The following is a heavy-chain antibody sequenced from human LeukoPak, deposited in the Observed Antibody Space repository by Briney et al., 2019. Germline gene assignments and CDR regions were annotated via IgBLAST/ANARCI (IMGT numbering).Heavy chain of an antibody. CDR3: ARVVGATTYYYYYYMDV. Sequence: SETLSLTCAVSGGSISSSYWWSWIRQPPGKGLEWIGEIYHSGSTNYNLSLKSRVTISVDTSKNQFSLKLSSVTAADTAVYYCARVVGATTYYYYYYMDVWGKGTTVTVSS. J-gene: IGHJ6*03. CDR2: IYHSGST. D-gene: IGHD1-26*01. CDR1: GGSISSSYW. V-gene: IGHV4-4*02.